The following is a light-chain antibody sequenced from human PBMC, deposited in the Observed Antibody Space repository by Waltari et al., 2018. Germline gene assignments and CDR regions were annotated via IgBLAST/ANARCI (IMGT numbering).Light chain of an antibody. CDR2: GAS. J-gene: IGKJ4*01. Sequence: EIVLTQSPGTLSLSPGERATLSCRASQGVSANSLAWDKQRPGQPPSLLIYGASSRATGVPDKISGSGSGTDFTLTISRLAPEDFAVYYCQQYGTPPHTFGGGTKLEI. CDR3: QQYGTPPHT. CDR1: QGVSANS. V-gene: IGKV3-20*01.